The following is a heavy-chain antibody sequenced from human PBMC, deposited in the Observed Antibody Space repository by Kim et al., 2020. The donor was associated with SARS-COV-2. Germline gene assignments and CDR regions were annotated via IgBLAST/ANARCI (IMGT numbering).Heavy chain of an antibody. D-gene: IGHD2-15*01. CDR3: ARGVQGIVVVVAATVFDY. J-gene: IGHJ4*02. Sequence: SETLSLTCAVYGGSFSGYYWSWIRQPPGKGLEWIGEINHSGSTNYNPSLKSRVTISVDTSKNQFSLKLSSVTAADTAVYYCARGVQGIVVVVAATVFDYWGQGTLVTVSS. CDR1: GGSFSGYY. V-gene: IGHV4-34*01. CDR2: INHSGST.